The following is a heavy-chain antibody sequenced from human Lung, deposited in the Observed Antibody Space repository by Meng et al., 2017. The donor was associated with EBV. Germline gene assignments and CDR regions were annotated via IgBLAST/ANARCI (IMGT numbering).Heavy chain of an antibody. D-gene: IGHD3-22*01. CDR3: ARNVPGTSAYYD. CDR1: GGSISGYY. CDR2: IYYTGST. Sequence: QVQLQESGPRVVKPSETLSLTCTVSGGSISGYYWSWIRQPAGKGLEWIGRIYYTGSTNYNPSLKSRVTMSVDTSKNQFSLNLNSVTAVDTAVYYCARNVPGTSAYYDWGQGTLVTVSS. J-gene: IGHJ4*02. V-gene: IGHV4-4*07.